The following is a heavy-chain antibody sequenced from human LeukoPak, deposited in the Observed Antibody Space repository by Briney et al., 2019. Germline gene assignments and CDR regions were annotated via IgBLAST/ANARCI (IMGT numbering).Heavy chain of an antibody. D-gene: IGHD2-15*01. J-gene: IGHJ4*02. CDR2: INSDGSTI. V-gene: IGHV3-74*01. CDR3: ARTGEGSCYDY. CDR1: GFTFSSHW. Sequence: PGGSLRLSCAASGFTFSSHWTHWVRQAPGKGLVWVSRINSDGSTINYADSVKGRVTISRGNAKNTLYLQMNSLRAEDTAVYYCARTGEGSCYDYWGQGTLVTVSS.